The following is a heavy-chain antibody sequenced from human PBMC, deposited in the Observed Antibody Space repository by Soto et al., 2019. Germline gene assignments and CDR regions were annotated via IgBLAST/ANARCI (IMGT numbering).Heavy chain of an antibody. D-gene: IGHD6-13*01. V-gene: IGHV1-69*01. Sequence: QVQLVQSGAEVTKPGSSVKVSCKASGGTFSSYAISWVRQSPGQGLEWMGGIIPIFGTANYAQKFQGRVTITADESTSTAYMELSSLRSEDTAVYYCARISDSSSWYPSYYYYGMDVWGQGTTVTVSS. CDR3: ARISDSSSWYPSYYYYGMDV. CDR1: GGTFSSYA. J-gene: IGHJ6*02. CDR2: IIPIFGTA.